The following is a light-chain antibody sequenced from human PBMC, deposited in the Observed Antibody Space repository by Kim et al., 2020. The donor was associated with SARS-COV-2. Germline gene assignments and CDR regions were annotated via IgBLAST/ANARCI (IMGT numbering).Light chain of an antibody. J-gene: IGKJ2*01. CDR2: LAS. CDR1: QTISTW. V-gene: IGKV1-5*03. Sequence: SASVGDRVTITCRASQTISTWLAWYQQKPGKAPNLLIYLASTLESGVPSRFIGSGSGTEFTLTIDSLQPDDFATYSCQHYSRFPYTFGQGTKLEI. CDR3: QHYSRFPYT.